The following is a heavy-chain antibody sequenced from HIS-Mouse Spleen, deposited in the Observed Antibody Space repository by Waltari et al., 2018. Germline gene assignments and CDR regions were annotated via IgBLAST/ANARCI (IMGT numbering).Heavy chain of an antibody. J-gene: IGHJ2*01. CDR2: LYYSGGT. CDR1: GGSISSSSYY. V-gene: IGHV4-39*07. CDR3: AREIPYSSSWYDWYFDL. D-gene: IGHD6-13*01. Sequence: QLQLQESGPGLVKPSETLSLTCTVSGGSISSSSYYWGWIRQPPGKGLEWIGSLYYSGGTYYNPSLKRRVTISVDTSKNQVSLKLSSVTAADTAVYYCAREIPYSSSWYDWYFDLWGRGTLVTVSS.